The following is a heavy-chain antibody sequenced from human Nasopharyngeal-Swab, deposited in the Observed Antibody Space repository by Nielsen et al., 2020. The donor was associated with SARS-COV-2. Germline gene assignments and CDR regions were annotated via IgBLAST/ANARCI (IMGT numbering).Heavy chain of an antibody. CDR2: IYPSGST. V-gene: IGHV3-53*01. J-gene: IGHJ4*02. CDR1: GFTVSSNY. Sequence: GESLKISCAASGFTVSSNYMSRVRQAPGKGLEWVSIIYPSGSTYYAESVKGRFTISRDNSKNTLYLQMNSLRAEDTAFYYCARMGSTNYFDYWGQGTLVTVSS. CDR3: ARMGSTNYFDY. D-gene: IGHD5-24*01.